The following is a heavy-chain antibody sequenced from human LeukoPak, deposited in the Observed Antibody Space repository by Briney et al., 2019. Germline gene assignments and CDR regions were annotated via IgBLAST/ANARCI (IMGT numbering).Heavy chain of an antibody. CDR1: GGSVTSTNW. J-gene: IGHJ4*02. CDR3: AREGGFYRPLDY. CDR2: VHLDGRT. D-gene: IGHD3-3*01. Sequence: SETLSLTCGVSGGSVTSTNWWTWVCQPPGKGLEWIGEVHLDGRTNYNPSLKSRLTMSVDLSENHVSLKLASVTAADTAVYYCAREGGFYRPLDYSGQGTLVSVSS. V-gene: IGHV4-4*02.